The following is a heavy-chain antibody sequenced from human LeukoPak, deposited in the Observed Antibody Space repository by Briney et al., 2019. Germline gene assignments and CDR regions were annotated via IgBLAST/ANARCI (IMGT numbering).Heavy chain of an antibody. V-gene: IGHV5-51*01. CDR1: GYRFTNYW. J-gene: IGHJ4*02. D-gene: IGHD1-26*01. Sequence: GESLKISCKASGYRFTNYWIGWVRQMAGKGLKWMGSIYPGDSDTRYSPSFQGQVTISADKSISTAYLQWSSLKASDTAMYYCAVKPGYTGSWGTFDSWGQGTLVTVSS. CDR2: IYPGDSDT. CDR3: AVKPGYTGSWGTFDS.